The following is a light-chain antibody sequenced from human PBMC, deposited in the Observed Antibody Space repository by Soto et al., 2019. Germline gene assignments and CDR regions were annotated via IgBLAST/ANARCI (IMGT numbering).Light chain of an antibody. V-gene: IGKV3-15*01. CDR3: QHYNNGPWT. CDR1: HSVGST. Sequence: ETVMTQSPATLSVSPRESDTLSCRASHSVGSTLAWYQQKPGQAPRPLMYDTSTRATGIPARFSGSGSVTEFTLTIRSLQYDDFAVYYCQHYNNGPWTVGQGTKVEIK. CDR2: DTS. J-gene: IGKJ1*01.